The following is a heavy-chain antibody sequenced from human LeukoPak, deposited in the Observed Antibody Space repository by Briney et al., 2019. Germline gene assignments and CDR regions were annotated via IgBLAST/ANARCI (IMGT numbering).Heavy chain of an antibody. Sequence: SETLSLTCTVSGYSISSGYYWTWIRQPPGKGLEWIGYIYYSGSTNYNPSLKSRVTISVDTSKNQFSLKLSSVTAADTAVYYCARVGFSKWFDPWGQGTLVTVSS. CDR1: GYSISSGYY. V-gene: IGHV4-61*01. CDR3: ARVGFSKWFDP. D-gene: IGHD3-10*01. J-gene: IGHJ5*02. CDR2: IYYSGST.